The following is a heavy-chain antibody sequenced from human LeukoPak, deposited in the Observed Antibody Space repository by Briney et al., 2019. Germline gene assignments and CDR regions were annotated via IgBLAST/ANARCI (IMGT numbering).Heavy chain of an antibody. CDR3: ARLPLYSSSWYYFDY. V-gene: IGHV4-38-2*02. J-gene: IGHJ4*02. Sequence: SETLSLTCTVSGYSISSGYYWGWVRQPPGKGLEWIWSIYYSGSTNYNPSLKSRVTISVGTSKNQFSLKLSSVTAADTAVYYCARLPLYSSSWYYFDYWGQGTLVTVSS. CDR1: GYSISSGYY. CDR2: IYYSGST. D-gene: IGHD6-13*01.